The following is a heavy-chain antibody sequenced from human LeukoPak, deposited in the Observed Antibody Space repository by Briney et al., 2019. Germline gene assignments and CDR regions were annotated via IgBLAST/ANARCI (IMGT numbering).Heavy chain of an antibody. CDR1: GYTFTSYD. Sequence: GASVKVSCKASGYTFTSYDINWVLQATGQGLEWMGWMNPNSGNTGYAQKFQGRVTITRNTSISTAYMELSSLRSEDTAVYYCARGVGRGLYYYYMDVWGKGTTVTVSS. D-gene: IGHD1-26*01. V-gene: IGHV1-8*03. J-gene: IGHJ6*03. CDR3: ARGVGRGLYYYYMDV. CDR2: MNPNSGNT.